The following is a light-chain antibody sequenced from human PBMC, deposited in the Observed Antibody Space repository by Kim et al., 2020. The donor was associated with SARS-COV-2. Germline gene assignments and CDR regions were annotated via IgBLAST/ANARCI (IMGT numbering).Light chain of an antibody. CDR3: ETWDSNTRV. Sequence: AGTVTCTRVSGTICCIQAWHTQQPGKAQRYMVKLEGSGSYNKGSRVPDRFSGSSSGADRYLTISNLPSEDEADYYCETWDSNTRVFGGGTQLTVL. CDR2: LEGSGSY. J-gene: IGLJ3*02. CDR1: SGTICCI. V-gene: IGLV4-60*03.